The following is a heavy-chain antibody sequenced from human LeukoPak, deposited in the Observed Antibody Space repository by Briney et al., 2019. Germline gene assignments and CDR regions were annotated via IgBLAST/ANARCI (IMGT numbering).Heavy chain of an antibody. D-gene: IGHD1-26*01. CDR3: VRDRGTYRPIDY. J-gene: IGHJ4*02. CDR1: AFSLNTYN. CDR2: ISYTGTYI. V-gene: IGHV3-21*04. Sequence: GGSLRLSCVVSAFSLNTYNMNWVRQAPGKGLEWVSSISYTGTYIYYADSVKGRFTISRDNAQNSVYLQMNSLRADDTAVYYCVRDRGTYRPIDYWGQGTLVTVSS.